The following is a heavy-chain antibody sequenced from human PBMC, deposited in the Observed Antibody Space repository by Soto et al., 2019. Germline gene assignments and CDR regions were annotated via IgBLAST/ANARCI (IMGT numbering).Heavy chain of an antibody. CDR2: ISPMFGAA. CDR3: AREVQVHTPAFVY. D-gene: IGHD3-10*01. Sequence: QVQLVQSGAEMKKPGSSVKVSCQSSGGTFNTYAMNWVRQAPGQGPEWMGDISPMFGAANYAPKFQGRLTITADESTGTSYMQLSNLTSEDTALYFCAREVQVHTPAFVYWGQGTLVTVSS. CDR1: GGTFNTYA. V-gene: IGHV1-69*19. J-gene: IGHJ4*02.